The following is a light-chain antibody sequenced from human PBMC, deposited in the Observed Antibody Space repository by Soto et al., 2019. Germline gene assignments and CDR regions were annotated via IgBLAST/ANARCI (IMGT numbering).Light chain of an antibody. CDR3: SSYTVTSITLYV. V-gene: IGLV2-14*01. J-gene: IGLJ1*01. CDR1: SSDVGGYNY. CDR2: EVN. Sequence: QSVLAQPASVSGSPGQSITISCTGTSSDVGGYNYVSWYQQHPGKAPKLMIYEVNNRPSGVSSRFSGSKSGNTASLTISGLQAEDEADYYCSSYTVTSITLYVFGTGTKV.